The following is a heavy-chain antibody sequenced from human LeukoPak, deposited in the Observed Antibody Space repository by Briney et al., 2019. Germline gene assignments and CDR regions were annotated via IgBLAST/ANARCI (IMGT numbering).Heavy chain of an antibody. CDR2: IIPILGIA. V-gene: IGHV1-69*04. CDR1: GGTFSSYA. CDR3: ATEPGGMIVVRRDYFDY. Sequence: SVKVSCKASGGTFSSYAISWVRQAPGQGLEWMGRIIPILGIANYAQKFQGRVTITADKSTSTAYMELSSLRSEDTAAYYCATEPGGMIVVRRDYFDYWGQGTLVTVSS. J-gene: IGHJ4*02. D-gene: IGHD3-22*01.